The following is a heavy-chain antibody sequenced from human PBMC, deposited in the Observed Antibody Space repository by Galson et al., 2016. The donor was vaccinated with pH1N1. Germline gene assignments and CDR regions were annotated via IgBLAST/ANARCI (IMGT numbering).Heavy chain of an antibody. CDR1: GYSFTSYW. CDR2: IYPGDSDT. CDR3: ARLSRYCNGGSCFAFDY. Sequence: QSGAEVKKPGESLKISCKGSGYSFTSYWIAWVRQMPGKGLEWMGIIYPGDSDTRYSPSFQGQVTVSADKSITTAYLQWSSLKASGSGMYYCARLSRYCNGGSCFAFDYWGQGALVSVSS. D-gene: IGHD2-15*01. J-gene: IGHJ4*02. V-gene: IGHV5-51*01.